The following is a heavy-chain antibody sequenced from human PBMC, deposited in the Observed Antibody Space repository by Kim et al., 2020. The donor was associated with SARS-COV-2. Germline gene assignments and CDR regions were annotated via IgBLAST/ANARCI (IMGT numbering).Heavy chain of an antibody. V-gene: IGHV4-39*01. Sequence: LNSRVTISVDTTKNQFSVKLSSVTAADTAVYYCARPIEIAVAGTGEYYFDYWGQGTRVTVSS. CDR3: ARPIEIAVAGTGEYYFDY. D-gene: IGHD6-19*01. J-gene: IGHJ4*02.